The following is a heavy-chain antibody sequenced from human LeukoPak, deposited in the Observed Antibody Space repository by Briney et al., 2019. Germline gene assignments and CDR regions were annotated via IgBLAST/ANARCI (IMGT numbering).Heavy chain of an antibody. CDR3: ASHPIAEGYFDY. D-gene: IGHD6-13*01. V-gene: IGHV3-11*01. J-gene: IGHJ4*02. CDR2: ISSSGSTI. Sequence: PGGSLRLSWAASGFTFSDYYMSWIRQAPGKGLEWISYISSSGSTIYYADSVKGRFTISRDNAKNSLYLQMNSLRAEDTAVYYCASHPIAEGYFDYWGQGTLVTVSS. CDR1: GFTFSDYY.